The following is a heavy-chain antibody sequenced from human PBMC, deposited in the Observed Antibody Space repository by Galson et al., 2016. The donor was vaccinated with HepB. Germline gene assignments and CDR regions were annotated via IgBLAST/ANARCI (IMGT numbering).Heavy chain of an antibody. J-gene: IGHJ6*02. CDR3: ARVRDGYNTHFYYGMDD. V-gene: IGHV1-69*13. CDR1: GGTFSSYA. Sequence: SVKVSCKASGGTFSSYAISWVRQAPGQGLEWMGVIINLYGTANYALKFQGRVTITADESTSTAHMEVSSLRYEDTAVYYCARVRDGYNTHFYYGMDDWGQGTLVTVSS. D-gene: IGHD5-24*01. CDR2: IINLYGTA.